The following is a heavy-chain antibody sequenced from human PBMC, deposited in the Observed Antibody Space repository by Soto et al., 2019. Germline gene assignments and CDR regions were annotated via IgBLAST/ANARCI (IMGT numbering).Heavy chain of an antibody. V-gene: IGHV2-26*01. D-gene: IGHD6-19*01. CDR1: GFSLSNARMG. CDR3: ARSEGYSSGWHGRQGWFAP. J-gene: IGHJ5*02. CDR2: IFSNDEK. Sequence: QVTLKESGPVLVKPTETLTLTCTVSGFSLSNARMGVSWIRQPPGKALEWLAHIFSNDEKSYSTSLKSRLTISKDTXXTXVXXTMTNMDPVDTATYYCARSEGYSSGWHGRQGWFAPWGQGTLVTVSS.